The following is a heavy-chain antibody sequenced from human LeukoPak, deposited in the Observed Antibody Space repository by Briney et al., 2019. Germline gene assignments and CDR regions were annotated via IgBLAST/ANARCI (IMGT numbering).Heavy chain of an antibody. Sequence: SGTLSLTCAVSGGSISSSNWWSWVRQPPGQGLEWIGEIYHSGSTNYNPSLKSRVTISVDKSKNQFSLKLSSVTAADTAVYYCARRTAETYWRGPFDHWGQGTLVTVSS. CDR1: GGSISSSNW. J-gene: IGHJ4*02. V-gene: IGHV4-4*02. D-gene: IGHD2-8*02. CDR2: IYHSGST. CDR3: ARRTAETYWRGPFDH.